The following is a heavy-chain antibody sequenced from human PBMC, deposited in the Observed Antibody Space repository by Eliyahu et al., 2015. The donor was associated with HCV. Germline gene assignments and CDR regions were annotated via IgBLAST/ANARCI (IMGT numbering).Heavy chain of an antibody. D-gene: IGHD2-15*01. V-gene: IGHV3-15*07. Sequence: EVQLVESGGGLVKSGGSLRLSCAASGVXVXTGWVTWVRQAPGKGLEWXGRIKSTIXGXTTDYAAPVKGRFSISRDSSHNTVFLQMNSLQPDDTGVYYCSTTLVVLVADGGGKFRFDPWGQGTLVTVSS. CDR1: GVXVXTGW. CDR3: STTLVVLVADGGGKFRFDP. CDR2: IKSTIXGXTT. J-gene: IGHJ5*02.